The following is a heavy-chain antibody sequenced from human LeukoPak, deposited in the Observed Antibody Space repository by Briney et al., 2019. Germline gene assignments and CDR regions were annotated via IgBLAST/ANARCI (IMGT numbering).Heavy chain of an antibody. D-gene: IGHD3-22*01. CDR1: GGSISSGDYY. CDR2: TYYSGST. Sequence: SQTLSLTCTVSGGSISSGDYYWSWIRQPPGKGLEWIGYTYYSGSTYYNPSLKSRVTIPVDTSKNQFSLKLSSVTAADTAVYYCARETYYYDSSGYYSNDAFDIWGQGTMVTVSS. V-gene: IGHV4-30-4*01. CDR3: ARETYYYDSSGYYSNDAFDI. J-gene: IGHJ3*02.